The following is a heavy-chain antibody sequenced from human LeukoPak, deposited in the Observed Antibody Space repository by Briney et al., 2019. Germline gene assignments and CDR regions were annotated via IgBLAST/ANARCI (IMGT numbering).Heavy chain of an antibody. Sequence: ASVKVSCKASGYTFTTFYMHWVRQAPGQGLEWMGIINPSGGSTSYAQKFQGRVTITRNTSISTAYMELSSLRSEDTAVYYCARVKYVGARGRRFDYWGQGTLVTVSS. CDR1: GYTFTTFY. CDR3: ARVKYVGARGRRFDY. J-gene: IGHJ4*02. V-gene: IGHV1-46*01. D-gene: IGHD1-26*01. CDR2: INPSGGST.